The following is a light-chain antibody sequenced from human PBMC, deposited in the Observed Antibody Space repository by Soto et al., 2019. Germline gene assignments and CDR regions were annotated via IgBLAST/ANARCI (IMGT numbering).Light chain of an antibody. CDR1: QSVLYSPNNKNY. J-gene: IGKJ1*01. CDR3: QQYYTNSWS. Sequence: DIVMTQSPDSLAVSLGERATINCKSSQSVLYSPNNKNYLAWYQHKPGQPPKMLTYWASIRASGVPARFSGSGSGTDFTLSISSLQSEDVAVYYCQQYYTNSWSFGQGTKVEIK. CDR2: WAS. V-gene: IGKV4-1*01.